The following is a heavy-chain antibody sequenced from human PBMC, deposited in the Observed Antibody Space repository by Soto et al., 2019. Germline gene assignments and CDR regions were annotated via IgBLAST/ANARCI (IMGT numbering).Heavy chain of an antibody. J-gene: IGHJ4*02. Sequence: QVQLVQSGAEVKKPGSSVKVSCKASGGTFSSYTISWVRQAPGQGLEWMGRIIPILGIANYAQKFQGSVTITADKSTSAAYMELSSLRSEDTAVYYCASRGGYNPLGYWGQGTLVTVSS. CDR3: ASRGGYNPLGY. CDR1: GGTFSSYT. V-gene: IGHV1-69*02. CDR2: IIPILGIA. D-gene: IGHD1-26*01.